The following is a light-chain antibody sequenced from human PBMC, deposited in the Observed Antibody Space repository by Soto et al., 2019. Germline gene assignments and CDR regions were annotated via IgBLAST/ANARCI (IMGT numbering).Light chain of an antibody. CDR1: QSVSNS. CDR3: QQYNKWYT. J-gene: IGKJ2*01. CDR2: AAS. V-gene: IGKV3-15*01. Sequence: IVMTQSPATLSVSPGERVTLSCRASQSVSNSLAWYQQKDGQAPRLLIYAASTRATGIPARFSGSGSGTEFTLTISSLQSEDFAVYYCQQYNKWYTFGQGTKLEIK.